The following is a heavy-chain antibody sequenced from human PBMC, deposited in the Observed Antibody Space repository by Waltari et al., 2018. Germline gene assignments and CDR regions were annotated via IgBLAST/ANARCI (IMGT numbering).Heavy chain of an antibody. D-gene: IGHD1-26*01. J-gene: IGHJ5*02. CDR3: APGVGATPPLYS. V-gene: IGHV4-39*01. CDR1: VASIPSNSYY. CDR2: IYYPGTT. Sequence: LQLQESGPGLVKPSETLSLTCSVSVASIPSNSYYWGWIRQSPGKGLEWIGSIYYPGTTYYNPSLNSRVTVSVDTSENQFSLRLSSVTAADTAVYYCAPGVGATPPLYSWGQGALVTVSS.